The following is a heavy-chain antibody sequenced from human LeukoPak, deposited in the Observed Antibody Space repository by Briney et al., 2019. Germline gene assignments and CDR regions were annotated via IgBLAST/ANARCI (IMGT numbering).Heavy chain of an antibody. D-gene: IGHD2-15*01. CDR1: GFTFSSYG. CDR2: IRYDGSNK. J-gene: IGHJ4*02. CDR3: AKEEFCSGGSCYPDY. V-gene: IGHV3-30*02. Sequence: GGSLRLSCAASGFTFSSYGMHWVRQAPGKGLEWVAFIRYDGSNKYYADSVKGRFTISRDNSKNTVYLQMNSLRAEDTAVYYCAKEEFCSGGSCYPDYWGQGTLVTVSS.